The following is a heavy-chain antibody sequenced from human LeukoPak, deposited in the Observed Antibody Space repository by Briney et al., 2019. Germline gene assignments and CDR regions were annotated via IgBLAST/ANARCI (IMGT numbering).Heavy chain of an antibody. CDR1: GFAFSSLA. Sequence: PGGSLRLSCAASGFAFSSLAMGWVRQAPGKGLEWVSVISDSGSITYYADSVKGRFTISRDNSKNTLFLQMNSLRAEDTAVYYCAKGYSSGWYYSDSWGQGTLVTVSS. V-gene: IGHV3-23*01. D-gene: IGHD6-19*01. CDR3: AKGYSSGWYYSDS. J-gene: IGHJ4*02. CDR2: ISDSGSIT.